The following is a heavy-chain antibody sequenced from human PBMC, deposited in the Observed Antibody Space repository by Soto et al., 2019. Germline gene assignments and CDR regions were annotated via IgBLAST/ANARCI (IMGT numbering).Heavy chain of an antibody. CDR1: GFTFSSYG. CDR3: AKDPQITMVRGVSIDY. J-gene: IGHJ4*02. V-gene: IGHV3-30*18. Sequence: GGSLRLSCAASGFTFSSYGMHWVRQAPGKGLEWVAVISYDGSNKYYADSVKGRFTISRDNSKNTLYLQMNSLRAEDTAVYYCAKDPQITMVRGVSIDYWGQGTLVTVSS. CDR2: ISYDGSNK. D-gene: IGHD3-10*01.